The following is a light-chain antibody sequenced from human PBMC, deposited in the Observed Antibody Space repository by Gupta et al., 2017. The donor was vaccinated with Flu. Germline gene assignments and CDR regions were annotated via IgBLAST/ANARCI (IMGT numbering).Light chain of an antibody. CDR2: EVS. V-gene: IGLV2-14*01. CDR3: SSYTSSSTSHVV. CDR1: SSDVGGYNY. Sequence: QSALTQPASVSGSPGQSITISCTGPSSDVGGYNYVSWYQQHPGKAPKLMIYEVSNRPSGGANRFSGSKSGNTASMTISGLQAEDEADYYCSSYTSSSTSHVVFGGGTKLTVL. J-gene: IGLJ2*01.